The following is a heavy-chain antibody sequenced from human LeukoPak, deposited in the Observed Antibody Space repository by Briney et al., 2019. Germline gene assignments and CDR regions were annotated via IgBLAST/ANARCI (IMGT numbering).Heavy chain of an antibody. D-gene: IGHD2-2*01. CDR3: ARRLEIATAMDY. CDR2: IYYSGTT. V-gene: IGHV4-39*01. J-gene: IGHJ4*02. CDR1: GGSINSAGYF. Sequence: SDTLSLTCTVSGGSINSAGYFWDWIRQPPGKGLEWIGTIYYSGTTYYSPSLKSRVTMSVDMSKSQFSLNVSSVTAADTAVYYCARRLEIATAMDYWGQGILVTVSS.